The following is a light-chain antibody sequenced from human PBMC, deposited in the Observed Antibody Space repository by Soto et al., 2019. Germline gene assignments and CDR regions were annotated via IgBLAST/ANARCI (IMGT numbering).Light chain of an antibody. CDR2: DAS. CDR1: QSISIY. Sequence: IQMTQSPSSLSASVGDRVTITCRASQSISIYLNWYQQKPGKAPKLLIYDASSLESGVPSRFSGSGSGTEFTLTISSLQPEDFATYYCQQLNSHPLTFGGGTKVDI. CDR3: QQLNSHPLT. J-gene: IGKJ4*01. V-gene: IGKV1-13*02.